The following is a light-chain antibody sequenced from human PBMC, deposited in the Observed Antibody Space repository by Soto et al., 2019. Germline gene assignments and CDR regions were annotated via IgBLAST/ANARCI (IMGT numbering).Light chain of an antibody. J-gene: IGLJ1*01. CDR1: SSNVGGYNY. Sequence: QSALTQPRSVSGSPGQSVTISCTGTSSNVGGYNYVSWYQQHPGKVPKLLIYDVSKRPSGVPDRFSGSKSGNTASLTISGLQAEDEADYYCCSYEGIYTSYVFGTGTKLTVL. V-gene: IGLV2-11*01. CDR3: CSYEGIYTSYV. CDR2: DVS.